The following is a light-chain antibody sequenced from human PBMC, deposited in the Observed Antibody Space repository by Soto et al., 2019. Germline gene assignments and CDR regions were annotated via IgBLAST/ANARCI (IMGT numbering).Light chain of an antibody. Sequence: AIQMTEPPSSLSASVGDTVTIACRASQGIRNDLDWFQQKPGKAPKILIYAASNLQSGVPERFSGSGSGTDLNLTISSLQPEDFATYYCLQKYFYPFTCGPGTKVDI. J-gene: IGKJ3*01. V-gene: IGKV1-6*01. CDR1: QGIRND. CDR3: LQKYFYPFT. CDR2: AAS.